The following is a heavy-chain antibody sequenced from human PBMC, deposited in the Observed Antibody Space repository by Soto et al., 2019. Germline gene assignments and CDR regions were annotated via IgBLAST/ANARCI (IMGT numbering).Heavy chain of an antibody. V-gene: IGHV1-18*01. CDR2: ISAYNVNT. CDR1: CYTFASDA. J-gene: IGHJ4*02. CDR3: ASGPPPPDY. Sequence: QVQLVQSGAEVKKPGASVKVSCKASCYTFASDAISWMPQAPGQGLELMGWISAYNVNTNYAQKLQGRVTMTTDTSTITAYMELRSMRSDDTAVYSCASGPPPPDYWGPGTLVTASS.